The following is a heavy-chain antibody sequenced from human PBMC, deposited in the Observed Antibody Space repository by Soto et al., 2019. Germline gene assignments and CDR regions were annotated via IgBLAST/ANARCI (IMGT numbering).Heavy chain of an antibody. J-gene: IGHJ4*02. CDR3: AKDKAWETATKDYFDY. Sequence: GGSLRLSCAAAGFTFNIHAMHWVRQAPGKGLEWVAVISYDENNKYYADSVKGRFTISRDNSKNTLYLQMNSLRAEDTAVYYCAKDKAWETATKDYFDYWGQGTLVTVSS. CDR1: GFTFNIHA. D-gene: IGHD6-25*01. V-gene: IGHV3-30*18. CDR2: ISYDENNK.